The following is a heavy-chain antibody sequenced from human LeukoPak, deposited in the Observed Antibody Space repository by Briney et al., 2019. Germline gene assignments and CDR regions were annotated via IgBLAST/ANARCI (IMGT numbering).Heavy chain of an antibody. CDR2: IYYSGTT. D-gene: IGHD3-10*01. CDR1: GGSISSSSYC. CDR3: AREVHRDWFDP. Sequence: SETLSLTCTVSGGSISSSSYCWGWIRQPPGKGLEWIGTIYYSGTTYYKPSLNSRVTISVDTSKNQFSLKLSSVTAADTAVYYCAREVHRDWFDPWGQGTLVTVSS. J-gene: IGHJ5*02. V-gene: IGHV4-39*02.